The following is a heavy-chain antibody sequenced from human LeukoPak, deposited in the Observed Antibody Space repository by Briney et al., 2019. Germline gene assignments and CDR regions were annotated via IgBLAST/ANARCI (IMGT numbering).Heavy chain of an antibody. CDR1: GFTFSSYA. V-gene: IGHV3-30-3*01. J-gene: IGHJ4*02. Sequence: GGPLRLSCAASGFTFSSYAMHWVRQAPGKGLEWVAVISYDGSNKYYADSVKGRFTISRDNSKNTLYLQMNSLRAEDTAVYYCARVGLYGGYLDYWGQGTLVTVSS. CDR2: ISYDGSNK. D-gene: IGHD5-12*01. CDR3: ARVGLYGGYLDY.